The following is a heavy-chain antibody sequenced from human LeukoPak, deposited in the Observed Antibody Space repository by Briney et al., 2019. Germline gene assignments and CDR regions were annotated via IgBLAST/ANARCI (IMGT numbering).Heavy chain of an antibody. D-gene: IGHD3-3*01. J-gene: IGHJ5*02. V-gene: IGHV1-69*05. CDR2: IIPFFGTA. CDR1: GGTFSSYA. CDR3: AVGSYYDFWSGYSLDP. Sequence: GASVKVSCKASGGTFSSYAISWVRQAPGQGLEWMGRIIPFFGTANYAQKFQGRVTITTDESTSTAYMELSSLRSEDTAVYYCAVGSYYDFWSGYSLDPWGQGTLVTVSS.